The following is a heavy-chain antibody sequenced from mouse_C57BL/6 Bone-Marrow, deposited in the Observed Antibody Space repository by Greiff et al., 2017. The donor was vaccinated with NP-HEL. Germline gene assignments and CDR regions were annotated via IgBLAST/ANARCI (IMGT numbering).Heavy chain of an antibody. V-gene: IGHV1-80*01. Sequence: VQLQQSGAELVKPGASVKISCKASGYAFSSYWMNRVKQRPGKGLEWIGQIYPGDGDTNYNGKFKGKATLTADKSSSTAYMQLSSLTSEDSAVYFCARREDWDYFDYWGQGTTLTVSS. CDR1: GYAFSSYW. CDR2: IYPGDGDT. J-gene: IGHJ2*01. D-gene: IGHD4-1*01. CDR3: ARREDWDYFDY.